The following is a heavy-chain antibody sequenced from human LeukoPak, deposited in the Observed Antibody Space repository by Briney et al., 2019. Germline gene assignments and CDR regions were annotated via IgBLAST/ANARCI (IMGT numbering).Heavy chain of an antibody. D-gene: IGHD3-10*01. CDR1: GFTFSSYA. Sequence: GGSLRLSCAASGFTFSSYAMSWVRQAPGKGLKWVSEISGSGGSTYYTDSVKGRLTISRDNSENTLYLQMNSLRAEDTAVYYCAKRHLTLGVSDYWGQGTLVTVSS. CDR2: ISGSGGST. V-gene: IGHV3-23*01. J-gene: IGHJ4*02. CDR3: AKRHLTLGVSDY.